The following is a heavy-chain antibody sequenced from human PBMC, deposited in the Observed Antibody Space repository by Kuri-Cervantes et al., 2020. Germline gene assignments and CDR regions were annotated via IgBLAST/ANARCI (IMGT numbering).Heavy chain of an antibody. CDR2: IKEDGSEK. J-gene: IGHJ3*02. Sequence: GGSLRLSCAASGFTFSRYWMSWVRQAPGKGLEWVANIKEDGSEKNYVDSVKGRFIISRDNAKNSLYLQMNSLRAEDTAVYYCARARIAALGVGAFDIWGQGTMVTVSS. CDR1: GFTFSRYW. CDR3: ARARIAALGVGAFDI. V-gene: IGHV3-7*04. D-gene: IGHD6-13*01.